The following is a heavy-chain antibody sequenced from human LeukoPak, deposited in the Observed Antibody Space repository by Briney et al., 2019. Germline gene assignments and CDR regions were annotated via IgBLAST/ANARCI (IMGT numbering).Heavy chain of an antibody. V-gene: IGHV3-30*02. CDR1: GLTFSNYG. CDR3: AKGGSNNWSFDN. D-gene: IGHD1-1*01. Sequence: GGSLRLSCAAAGLTFSNYGMHWVRQAPGKGLQWVAYIRYDGRNKYSADSVKGRFTIYRDNSKSTLYLQMNSLRPEDTAVYYCAKGGSNNWSFDNWGQGILVTVSS. CDR2: IRYDGRNK. J-gene: IGHJ4*02.